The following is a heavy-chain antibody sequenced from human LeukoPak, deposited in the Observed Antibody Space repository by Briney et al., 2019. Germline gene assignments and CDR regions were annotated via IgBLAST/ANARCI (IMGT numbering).Heavy chain of an antibody. J-gene: IGHJ4*02. CDR1: GYTFTSYA. D-gene: IGHD3-22*01. V-gene: IGHV1-3*03. CDR3: ARGYYDSSGYYFNY. CDR2: INAGNGNT. Sequence: EASVKVSCKASGYTFTSYAMHWVRQAPGQRLEWMGWINAGNGNTKYSQEFQGRVTITRDTSASTAYMELSSLRSEDMAVYYCARGYYDSSGYYFNYWGQGTLVTVSS.